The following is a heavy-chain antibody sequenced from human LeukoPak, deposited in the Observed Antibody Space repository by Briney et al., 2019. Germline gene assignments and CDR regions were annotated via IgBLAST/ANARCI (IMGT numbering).Heavy chain of an antibody. CDR3: ARRTQDAKAKYGMDV. V-gene: IGHV1-3*01. D-gene: IGHD5-24*01. Sequence: ASVKVSCKASGYTFTSYAMHWVRQAPGQRLEWMGWINAGNGNTKYSQKFQGRVTITRDTSASTAYMELSRLRSEDTAVYYCARRTQDAKAKYGMDVGGQGTTVTVS. CDR2: INAGNGNT. J-gene: IGHJ6*02. CDR1: GYTFTSYA.